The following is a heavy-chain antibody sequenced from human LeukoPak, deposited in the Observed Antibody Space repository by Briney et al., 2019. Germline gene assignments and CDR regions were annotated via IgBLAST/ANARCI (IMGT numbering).Heavy chain of an antibody. CDR1: GASITDTY. CDR2: IHHDGSDT. Sequence: GESLQISSNGSGASITDTYIAWVRPLAGKGLEWAGIIHHDGSDTRYSPSFQGQVTISVHHSISTAYLQWTSLKTSDTAMYYCARFLHGNSLDYWGQGTLVTVSS. CDR3: ARFLHGNSLDY. J-gene: IGHJ4*02. D-gene: IGHD1-7*01. V-gene: IGHV5-51*01.